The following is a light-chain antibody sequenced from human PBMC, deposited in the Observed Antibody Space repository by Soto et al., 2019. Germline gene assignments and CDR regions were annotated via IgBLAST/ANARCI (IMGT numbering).Light chain of an antibody. V-gene: IGLV2-11*01. J-gene: IGLJ3*02. CDR3: CLYTASYSV. CDR2: DVS. Sequence: QSVLTQPRSVSGSPGQSVAISCTATSSDVGGFDFVSWYQQHPGKAPKLVIYDVSKRPSGAPDRFSGSRSGDTASLTISGLQAEDEADYYCCLYTASYSVFGGGTKLTVL. CDR1: SSDVGGFDF.